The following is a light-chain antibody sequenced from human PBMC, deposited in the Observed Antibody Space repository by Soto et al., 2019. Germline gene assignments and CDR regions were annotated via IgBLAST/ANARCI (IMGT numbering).Light chain of an antibody. J-gene: IGKJ4*01. CDR3: QQYYSTRPST. Sequence: DIVMTQSPDSLAVSLGESATINCKSSQSVLYSSNNKNYLAWYQQKSGQPPKLLIYWASTRESGVPDRFSGSGSATDFTLTISSLQAEDVAVYYCQQYYSTRPSTFGGGTKVEIK. CDR1: QSVLYSSNNKNY. V-gene: IGKV4-1*01. CDR2: WAS.